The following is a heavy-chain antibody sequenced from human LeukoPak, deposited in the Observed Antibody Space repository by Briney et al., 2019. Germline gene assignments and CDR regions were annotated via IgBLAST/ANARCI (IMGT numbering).Heavy chain of an antibody. V-gene: IGHV3-23*01. D-gene: IGHD1-26*01. J-gene: IGHJ4*02. CDR3: APLGSPLDY. Sequence: PGGSLSRSCAASGFTSSTYAMSWVRQAPGKGLECVSALSGNGNTIYNADSVKGRFTISRDNSKNTLYLQMNSLRAEDMAVYYCAPLGSPLDYWGQGTLVTVSS. CDR1: GFTSSTYA. CDR2: LSGNGNTI.